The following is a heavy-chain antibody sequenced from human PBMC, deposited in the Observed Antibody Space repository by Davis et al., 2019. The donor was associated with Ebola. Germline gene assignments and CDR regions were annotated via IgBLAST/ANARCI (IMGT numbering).Heavy chain of an antibody. J-gene: IGHJ5*02. V-gene: IGHV1-24*01. Sequence: ASVKVSCKVSGYTLTELSMHWVRQAPGKGLEWMGGFDPEDGETIYAQKFQGRVTMTEDTSTDTAYMELSSLRSEDTAVYYCATVIWGSSWFDPWGQGTLVTVSS. CDR2: FDPEDGET. CDR1: GYTLTELS. D-gene: IGHD7-27*01. CDR3: ATVIWGSSWFDP.